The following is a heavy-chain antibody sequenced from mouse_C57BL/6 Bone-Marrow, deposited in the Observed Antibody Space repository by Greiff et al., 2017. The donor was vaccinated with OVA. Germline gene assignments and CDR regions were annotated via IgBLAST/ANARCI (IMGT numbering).Heavy chain of an antibody. CDR2: IWTGGGT. D-gene: IGHD2-4*01. CDR1: GFSLTSYA. J-gene: IGHJ4*01. Sequence: VKLVESGPGLVAPSQSLSITCTVSGFSLTSYAISWVRQPPGKGLEWLGVIWTGGGTNYNSALKSRLSISKDNSKSQVFLKMNSLQTDDTARYYCAILYDYDEDYAMDYWGQGTSVTVSS. CDR3: AILYDYDEDYAMDY. V-gene: IGHV2-9-1*01.